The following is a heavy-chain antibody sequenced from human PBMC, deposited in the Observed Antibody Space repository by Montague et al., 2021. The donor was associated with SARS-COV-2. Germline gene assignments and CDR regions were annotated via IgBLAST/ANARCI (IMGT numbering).Heavy chain of an antibody. CDR3: ARDLPPSRPRNPV. Sequence: SETLSLTCTVSGGSISSYYWSWIRQPPGKGLEWIGYIYYSGSTNYNPSLKSRVTRSVDTSKNQFPLRLSSVTAADTAVYYCARDLPPSRPRNPVWGQGTLVTVSS. J-gene: IGHJ4*02. CDR1: GGSISSYY. CDR2: IYYSGST. D-gene: IGHD2/OR15-2a*01. V-gene: IGHV4-59*01.